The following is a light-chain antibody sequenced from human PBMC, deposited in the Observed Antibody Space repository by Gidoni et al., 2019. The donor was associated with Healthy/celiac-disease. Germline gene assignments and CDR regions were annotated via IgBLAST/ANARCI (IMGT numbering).Light chain of an antibody. J-gene: IGKJ3*01. CDR3: QKYNSAPLT. V-gene: IGKV1-27*01. CDR2: AAS. Sequence: DIQMTQSPSSLSASVGDRVTITCRASKGISNYLAWYQQKPGKVPKLLIYAASTLQSGVPSRFSGSVSGTDFTLTISSLQPEDVATYYCQKYNSAPLTFXPXTKVDIK. CDR1: KGISNY.